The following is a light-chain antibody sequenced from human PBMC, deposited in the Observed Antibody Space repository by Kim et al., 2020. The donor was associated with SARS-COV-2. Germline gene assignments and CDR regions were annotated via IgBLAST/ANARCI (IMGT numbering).Light chain of an antibody. CDR1: NIGGKS. CDR2: YDS. J-gene: IGLJ2*01. Sequence: PGETAGITCGGNNIGGKSVHWYQQKPGEAPVLVIYYDSDRPSGGPEGFSGSNSGNTAALTISRVEDGDEADYYCQVWDTSSDHPGVFGGGTQLTVL. V-gene: IGLV3-21*04. CDR3: QVWDTSSDHPGV.